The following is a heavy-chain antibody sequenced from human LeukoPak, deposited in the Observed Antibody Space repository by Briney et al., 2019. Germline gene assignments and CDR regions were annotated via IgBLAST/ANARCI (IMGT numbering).Heavy chain of an antibody. CDR3: AELGITMIGGV. Sequence: GGSLRLSCAASGFTFDDYGMSWVRQAPGKGLEWVSYISSSGSTIYYADSVKGRFTISRDNAKNSLYLQMNSLRAEDAAVYYCAELGITMIGGVWGKGTTVTISS. CDR1: GFTFDDYG. D-gene: IGHD3-10*02. J-gene: IGHJ6*04. V-gene: IGHV3-48*03. CDR2: ISSSGSTI.